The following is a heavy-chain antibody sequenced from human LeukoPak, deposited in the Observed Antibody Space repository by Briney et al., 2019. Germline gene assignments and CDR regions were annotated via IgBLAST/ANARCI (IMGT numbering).Heavy chain of an antibody. J-gene: IGHJ6*03. CDR1: GGSISSSSYY. Sequence: PSETLSLTCTVSGGSISSSSYYWGWIRQPPGKGLEWIGSIYYSGSTYYNPSLKSRVTISVDTSKNQFSLKLSSVTAADTAVYYCAKGLRYFDWGYYYYMDVWGKGTTVTISS. CDR2: IYYSGST. V-gene: IGHV4-39*01. D-gene: IGHD3-9*01. CDR3: AKGLRYFDWGYYYYMDV.